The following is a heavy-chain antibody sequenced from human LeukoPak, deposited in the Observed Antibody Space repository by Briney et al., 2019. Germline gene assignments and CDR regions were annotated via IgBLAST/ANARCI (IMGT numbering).Heavy chain of an antibody. V-gene: IGHV3-48*03. D-gene: IGHD5-18*01. CDR3: ARDNNYGWDY. CDR2: ISSGGNTK. CDR1: GFSFSTYE. J-gene: IGHJ4*02. Sequence: GGSLRLSCAASGFSFSTYEMNWVRQAPGKGLEWVSHISSGGNTKYYADSVRGRFTMSRDNAKNSLFLQMNSLRAEDTAVYYCARDNNYGWDYWGQGTLVTVSS.